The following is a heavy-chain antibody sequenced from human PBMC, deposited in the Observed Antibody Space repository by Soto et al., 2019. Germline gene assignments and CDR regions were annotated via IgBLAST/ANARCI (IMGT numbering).Heavy chain of an antibody. D-gene: IGHD3-3*01. CDR1: GGSISSGGYY. CDR2: IYYSGST. CDR3: ARQRITILGVVGPFDY. V-gene: IGHV4-31*03. J-gene: IGHJ4*02. Sequence: SETLSLTCTVSGGSISSGGYYWSWIRQHPGKGLEWIGYIYYSGSTNYSPSLKSRISISVDSSKSQFSLRLSSVTAADTAIYYCARQRITILGVVGPFDYWGQGSLVTVSS.